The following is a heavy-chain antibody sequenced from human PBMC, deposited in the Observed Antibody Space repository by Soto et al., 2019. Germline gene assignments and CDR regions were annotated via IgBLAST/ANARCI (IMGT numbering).Heavy chain of an antibody. D-gene: IGHD4-17*01. CDR3: AHAGDYDLLSFDH. Sequence: QITLKESGPPLVRPAQTLTLTCAFSGFSLTTTSMGVAWIRQPRGKALEWLALIYWDDDQRYSPSLKDRLTISKDTSRSRVVLTISNMNPEDTGTYFCAHAGDYDLLSFDHWGPGTLVTVSS. CDR1: GFSLTTTSMG. CDR2: IYWDDDQ. J-gene: IGHJ4*02. V-gene: IGHV2-5*02.